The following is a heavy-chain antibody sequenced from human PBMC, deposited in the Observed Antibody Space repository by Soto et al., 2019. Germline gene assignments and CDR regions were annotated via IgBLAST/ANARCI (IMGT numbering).Heavy chain of an antibody. Sequence: QIQLVESGGDVVQPGKSLRLSCAASGFNFGFFGMHWVRQAPGKGLEWVAFISGDGINTQYADSVRGRFTLSRDYSRKTLYLHMDRLRVEDTALYYCARGNLSFDFDSWGLRTLVTVSS. CDR1: GFNFGFFG. J-gene: IGHJ4*02. CDR2: ISGDGINT. CDR3: ARGNLSFDFDS. D-gene: IGHD1-26*01. V-gene: IGHV3-30*03.